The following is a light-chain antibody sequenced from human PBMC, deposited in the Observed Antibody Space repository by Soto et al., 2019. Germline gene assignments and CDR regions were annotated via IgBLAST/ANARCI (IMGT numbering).Light chain of an antibody. CDR1: SSKIGAGYD. V-gene: IGLV1-40*01. Sequence: QSVLTQPPSVSGAPGQRVTISCTGSSSKIGAGYDVHWYQQLPGTAPKLLIYNNNNRPSGVPDRFSGSMSGTSASLAITGLQAEDEADYYCQSYDSSLSGSVFGGGTKLTVL. J-gene: IGLJ3*02. CDR3: QSYDSSLSGSV. CDR2: NNN.